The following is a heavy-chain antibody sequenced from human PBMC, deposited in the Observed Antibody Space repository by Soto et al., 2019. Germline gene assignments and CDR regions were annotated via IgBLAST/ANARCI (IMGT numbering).Heavy chain of an antibody. CDR3: TRGGVRSGPGY. D-gene: IGHD1-26*01. Sequence: PGGSLRLSCAASGFTFSSSSMNWVRQAPGKGLEWVSFIDTLSSTMYYADSVRGRFTISRDNAKNSLYLQMNSLRAEDTAIYYCTRGGVRSGPGYWGPGTLVTVSS. V-gene: IGHV3-48*01. CDR1: GFTFSSSS. CDR2: IDTLSSTM. J-gene: IGHJ4*02.